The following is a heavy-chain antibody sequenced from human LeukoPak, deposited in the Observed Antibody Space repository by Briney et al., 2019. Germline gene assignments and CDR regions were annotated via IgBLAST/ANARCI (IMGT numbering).Heavy chain of an antibody. CDR3: ARGPGPADDGGGYCFDY. D-gene: IGHD3-22*01. CDR2: INPSGGST. J-gene: IGHJ4*03. Sequence: GASVKVSCKASGYTFTSYYLYWVRQAPGQGLEWMGVINPSGGSTTSAQKFQGRVTMTRDTSTSTVYMELRSLRSEDTAVYYCARGPGPADDGGGYCFDYWGQGTTVTVSS. V-gene: IGHV1-46*01. CDR1: GYTFTSYY.